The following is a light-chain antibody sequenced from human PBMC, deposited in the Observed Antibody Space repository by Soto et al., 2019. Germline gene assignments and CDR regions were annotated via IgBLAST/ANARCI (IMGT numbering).Light chain of an antibody. J-gene: IGKJ1*01. V-gene: IGKV2-28*01. Sequence: DIVMTQSPLSLPVTPGEPASISCXSSQSLLHSNGYNYLDWYPQKPGQSPQLLIYFVSNRASGVPDRFSGSGSGTDFTLKISRVEPEDVGVYYCMQALQTRTFGQGTKVDIK. CDR3: MQALQTRT. CDR2: FVS. CDR1: QSLLHSNGYNY.